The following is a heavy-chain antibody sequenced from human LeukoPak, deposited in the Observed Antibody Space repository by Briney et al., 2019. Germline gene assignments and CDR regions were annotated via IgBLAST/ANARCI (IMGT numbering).Heavy chain of an antibody. V-gene: IGHV4-4*07. CDR2: IYTSGST. D-gene: IGHD3-3*01. Sequence: SETLSLTCTVSGCSISSYYLSWIRQPAGKGLEWIRRIYTSGSTDYNPSLKSRVTMSVDTSKNQFSLKLSSVTAADTAVYYCAREPLRFLDVWGKGTTVTVSS. J-gene: IGHJ6*04. CDR1: GCSISSYY. CDR3: AREPLRFLDV.